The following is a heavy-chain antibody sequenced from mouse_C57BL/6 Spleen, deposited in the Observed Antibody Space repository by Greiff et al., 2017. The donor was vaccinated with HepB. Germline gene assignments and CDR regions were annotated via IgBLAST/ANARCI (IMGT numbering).Heavy chain of an antibody. CDR2: IDPEDGET. Sequence: VQLKESGAELVKPGASVKLSCTASGFNIKDYYMHWVKQRTEQGLEWIGRIDPEDGETKYAPKFQGKATITADTSSNTAYLQLSSLTSEDTAVYYGARSDYYGSSYWYFDVWGTGTTVTVSS. CDR1: GFNIKDYY. J-gene: IGHJ1*03. CDR3: ARSDYYGSSYWYFDV. V-gene: IGHV14-2*01. D-gene: IGHD1-1*01.